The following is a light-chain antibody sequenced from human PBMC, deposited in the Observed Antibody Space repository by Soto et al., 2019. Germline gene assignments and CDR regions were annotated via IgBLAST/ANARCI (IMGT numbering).Light chain of an antibody. Sequence: EIVMTKSTVTLSVSPGERVTLSCRASQSISSNLAWFQQKPGQAPSLLIYRASTRIAGVPDRFSGSGSGTEFTLTISSLQSEDFAVYYCHQYDNWPKTSGQGTKVDI. CDR3: HQYDNWPKT. V-gene: IGKV3-15*01. CDR2: RAS. J-gene: IGKJ1*01. CDR1: QSISSN.